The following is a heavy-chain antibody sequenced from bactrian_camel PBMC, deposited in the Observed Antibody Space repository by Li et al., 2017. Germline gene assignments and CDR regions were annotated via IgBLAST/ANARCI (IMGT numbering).Heavy chain of an antibody. J-gene: IGHJ4*01. V-gene: IGHV3S40*01. CDR1: GFTFSNYA. CDR2: INNGGGST. CDR3: VRSYRADYGGSWSPNY. D-gene: IGHD6*01. Sequence: VESGGGLVQPGGSLRLSCAASGFTFSNYAMSWVRQAPGKGIEWVSAINNGGGSTYYADSLKGRFTISRDNAKNTTYLQLNSLTIEDTAMYYCVRSYRADYGGSWSPNYWCQGTQVTFS.